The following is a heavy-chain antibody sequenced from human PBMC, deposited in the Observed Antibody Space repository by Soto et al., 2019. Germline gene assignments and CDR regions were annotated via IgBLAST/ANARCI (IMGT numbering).Heavy chain of an antibody. CDR3: TAVGLVSLLWFGELLWYYFDY. V-gene: IGHV3-15*01. D-gene: IGHD3-10*01. J-gene: IGHJ4*02. CDR2: IKSKTDGGTT. CDR1: GFTFSNAW. Sequence: GGSLRLSCAASGFTFSNAWMSWVRQAPGKGLEWVGRIKSKTDGGTTDYAAPVKGRFTISRDDSKNTLYLQMNSVKTEDTAVYYCTAVGLVSLLWFGELLWYYFDYWGQGTLVTVSS.